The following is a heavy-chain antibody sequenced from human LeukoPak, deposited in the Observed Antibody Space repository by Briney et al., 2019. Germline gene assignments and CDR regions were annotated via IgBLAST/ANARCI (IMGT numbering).Heavy chain of an antibody. CDR3: ARGGGLDV. D-gene: IGHD3-16*01. J-gene: IGHJ6*02. CDR2: IKHNGNVN. Sequence: GGSLRLSCAASGFTFSSYWRNLARQAPGKGLEWVASIKHNGNVNYYVDSVKGRFTISRDNAKNSLYLKMSNLRAEDTAVYFCARGGGLDVWGQGATVTVSS. CDR1: GFTFSSYW. V-gene: IGHV3-7*03.